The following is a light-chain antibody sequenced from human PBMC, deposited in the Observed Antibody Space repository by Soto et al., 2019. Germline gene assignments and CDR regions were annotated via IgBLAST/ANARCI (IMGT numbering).Light chain of an antibody. CDR2: EGS. J-gene: IGLJ1*01. CDR1: SSDVGSYNL. V-gene: IGLV2-23*01. Sequence: QSVLTQPASVSGSPGQSITISCTGTSSDVGSYNLVSWYQQHPGKAPKLMIYEGSKRPSGVSNRFSGSKSGNTASLTISGLQAEDEADSYCCSYAGSSTYVFGTVTKVTVL. CDR3: CSYAGSSTYV.